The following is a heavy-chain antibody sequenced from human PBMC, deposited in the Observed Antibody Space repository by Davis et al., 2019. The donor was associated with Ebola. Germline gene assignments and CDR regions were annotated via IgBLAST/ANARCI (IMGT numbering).Heavy chain of an antibody. J-gene: IGHJ6*02. V-gene: IGHV1-2*06. D-gene: IGHD3-22*01. CDR2: INPNSGGT. CDR1: GYTFTGYY. Sequence: ASVKVSCKASGYTFTGYYMHWVRQAPRQGLEWMGRINPNSGGTNFAQRFQGRVTMTRDTSISTAYMELSRLRSDDTAVYYCARGGITMMVVPRDYYYGMDGWGQGTTVTVSS. CDR3: ARGGITMMVVPRDYYYGMDG.